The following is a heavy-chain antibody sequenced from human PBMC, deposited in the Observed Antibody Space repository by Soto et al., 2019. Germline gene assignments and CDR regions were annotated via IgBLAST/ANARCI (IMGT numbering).Heavy chain of an antibody. J-gene: IGHJ4*02. V-gene: IGHV3-74*01. CDR3: ARAGWYRFDF. CDR2: INSDGTTI. Sequence: SLRLSCAASGFTFSNYWVHWVRQAPGKGLMWVSRINSDGTTINYADSVEGRFTISRDNAKNTLFLQMNSLRVEDTAVYYCARAGWYRFDFWGQGTLVTFSS. D-gene: IGHD6-19*01. CDR1: GFTFSNYW.